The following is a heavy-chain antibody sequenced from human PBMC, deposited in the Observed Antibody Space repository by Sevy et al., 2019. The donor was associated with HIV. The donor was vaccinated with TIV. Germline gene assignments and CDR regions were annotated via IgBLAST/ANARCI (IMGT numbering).Heavy chain of an antibody. J-gene: IGHJ3*01. Sequence: GGSLRLSCAASGFTFSSYAMSWVRQAPGKGLEWVSAISGSGGSTYYADSVKGRFTISRDKSKNTLYLQMNSLRAEDTAMYEYESGRTAGYVLFAYLARFAFDVWGQGTMVTVSS. CDR2: ISGSGGST. CDR3: ESGRTAGYVLFAYLARFAFDV. CDR1: GFTFSSYA. D-gene: IGHD5-12*01. V-gene: IGHV3-23*01.